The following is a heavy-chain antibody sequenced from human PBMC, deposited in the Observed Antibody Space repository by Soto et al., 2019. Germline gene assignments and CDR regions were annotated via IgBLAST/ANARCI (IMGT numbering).Heavy chain of an antibody. Sequence: GGSLRLSCAASGFTFSSYSMNWVRQAPGKGLEWVSSISSSSSYIYYADSVKGRFTISRDNAKNSLYLQMNSLGAEDTAVYYCASGSGGKWYFDNWDQGALVTVSS. CDR3: ASGSGGKWYFDN. V-gene: IGHV3-21*01. D-gene: IGHD3-10*01. CDR1: GFTFSSYS. CDR2: ISSSSSYI. J-gene: IGHJ4*02.